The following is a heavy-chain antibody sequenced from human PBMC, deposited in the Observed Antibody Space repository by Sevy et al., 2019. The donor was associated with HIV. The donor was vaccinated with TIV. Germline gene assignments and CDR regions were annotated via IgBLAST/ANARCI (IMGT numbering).Heavy chain of an antibody. V-gene: IGHV3-23*01. J-gene: IGHJ4*02. CDR2: ISGSGGST. Sequence: GGSLRLSCAASGFPFSGYAMTWVRQAPGKGLEWVSAISGSGGSTYYAYSVKGRFSTSRDNSKNTLYLQMSSLRAEDTAVYFCAKGSVYDTSGYYYTLVAFDYWGQGTPVTVSS. CDR1: GFPFSGYA. CDR3: AKGSVYDTSGYYYTLVAFDY. D-gene: IGHD3-22*01.